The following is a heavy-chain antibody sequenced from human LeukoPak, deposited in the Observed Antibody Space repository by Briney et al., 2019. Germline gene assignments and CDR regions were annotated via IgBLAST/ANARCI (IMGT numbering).Heavy chain of an antibody. D-gene: IGHD6-13*01. Sequence: GGSLRLSCAASGFTFDDYAMHWVRQAPGKGLEWVSGISWNSGSIGYADSVKGRFTISRDNAKNSLYLQMNSLRAEDMALYYCAKDQAGHFDYWGQGTLVTVSS. CDR2: ISWNSGSI. CDR3: AKDQAGHFDY. V-gene: IGHV3-9*03. J-gene: IGHJ4*02. CDR1: GFTFDDYA.